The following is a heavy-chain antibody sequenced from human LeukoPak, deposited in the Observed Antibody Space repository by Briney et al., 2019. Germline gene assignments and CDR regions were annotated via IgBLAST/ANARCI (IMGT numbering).Heavy chain of an antibody. D-gene: IGHD6-13*01. CDR1: GFSFSSYW. Sequence: PGGSLRLSCAASGFSFSSYWMSWVRQAPGKGLEWVGNIKEDGSEKYYVDAVKGRFTISRDNAKNSLYLQMNSLRAEDTAVYYCARGNSSSWYLSPYFFDYWGQGTLVTVSS. CDR2: IKEDGSEK. V-gene: IGHV3-7*01. CDR3: ARGNSSSWYLSPYFFDY. J-gene: IGHJ4*02.